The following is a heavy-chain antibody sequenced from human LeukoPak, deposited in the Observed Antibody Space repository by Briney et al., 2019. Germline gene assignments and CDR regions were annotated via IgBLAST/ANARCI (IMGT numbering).Heavy chain of an antibody. CDR3: ARVSDEYPNWFDP. Sequence: PGGSLRLSCAASGFTFSSYWMSWVRQAPGKGLEWVANIKQDGSEKYYVDSVKGRFTISRDNAKNSLYLQMNSLRAEDTAVYYCARVSDEYPNWFDPWGQGTLVTVSS. D-gene: IGHD6-6*01. CDR2: IKQDGSEK. CDR1: GFTFSSYW. V-gene: IGHV3-7*01. J-gene: IGHJ5*02.